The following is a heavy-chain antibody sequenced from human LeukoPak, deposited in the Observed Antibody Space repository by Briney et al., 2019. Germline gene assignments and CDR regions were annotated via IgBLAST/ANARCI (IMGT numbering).Heavy chain of an antibody. CDR3: ARLGRVAAAGAYDYHSLDV. CDR2: IYCSGGT. J-gene: IGHJ6*02. V-gene: IGHV4-59*08. D-gene: IGHD6-19*01. CDR1: GDSSSTCS. Sequence: SETLSLTCTVSGDSSSTCSWTWIRQPPGKGLEWIGDIYCSGGTDHNPSLKSRVTFSVDTSKNQLSLKLNSVTAADTALHYCARLGRVAAAGAYDYHSLDVWGQGITVTVSS.